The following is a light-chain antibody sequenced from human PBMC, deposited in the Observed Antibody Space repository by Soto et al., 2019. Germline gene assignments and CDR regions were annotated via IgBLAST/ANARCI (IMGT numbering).Light chain of an antibody. CDR1: SSDVGAYDY. CDR2: DVT. J-gene: IGLJ1*01. V-gene: IGLV2-14*03. Sequence: QSVLTQPASVSGSPGHSITTSCTGTSSDVGAYDYVSWFRQYPGKAPKLMIYDVTDRPSGVSDRFFGSKSGNTASLTISGLQAEDEADYYCSSYTSGSTPYVFGTGTKVTVL. CDR3: SSYTSGSTPYV.